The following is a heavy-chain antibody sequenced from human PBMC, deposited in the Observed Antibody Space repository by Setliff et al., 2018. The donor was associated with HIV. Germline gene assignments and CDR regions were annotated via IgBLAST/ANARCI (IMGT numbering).Heavy chain of an antibody. CDR1: GYTFTASY. CDR3: ATSTSRFFWNGFYQGGFGSRNSHSFEN. V-gene: IGHV1-2*02. CDR2: MHPNSGAT. D-gene: IGHD3-3*01. Sequence: ASVKVSCKTSGYTFTASYLHWVRQAPGQGLQWMGWMHPNSGATKYAQKFRDRVTLTGDTSISTASMKLSSLKSDDTAMCYCATSTSRFFWNGFYQGGFGSRNSHSFENWGQGTLVTVYS. J-gene: IGHJ4*02.